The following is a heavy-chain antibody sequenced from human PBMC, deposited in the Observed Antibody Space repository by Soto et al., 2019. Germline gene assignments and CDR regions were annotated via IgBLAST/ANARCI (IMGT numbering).Heavy chain of an antibody. CDR1: GFTFSSYS. CDR2: ISSSTNYI. V-gene: IGHV3-21*01. D-gene: IGHD5-12*01. J-gene: IGHJ4*02. Sequence: ESGGGLVKPGGSLRLSCAASGFTFSSYSMNWVRQAPGKGLEWVSSISSSTNYIYYADSVKGRFTISRDNAKNSLYLQMNSLRAEDTAVYYCARDFRDGYYFDYWGQGTLVTVSS. CDR3: ARDFRDGYYFDY.